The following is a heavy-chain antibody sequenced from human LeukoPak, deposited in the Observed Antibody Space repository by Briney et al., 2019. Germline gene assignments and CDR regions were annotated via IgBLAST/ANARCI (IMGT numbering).Heavy chain of an antibody. CDR1: GGSISSYY. D-gene: IGHD2-15*01. Sequence: SETLSLTCTVSGGSISSYYWSWIRQPPGKGLEWIGYIYYSGSTNYNPSLKSRVTISVDTSKNQFSLKLSSVTAADTAVYYCARDPSLTRPYCSGGSCYSYYYYGMDVWGQGTTVTVSS. V-gene: IGHV4-59*01. CDR2: IYYSGST. CDR3: ARDPSLTRPYCSGGSCYSYYYYGMDV. J-gene: IGHJ6*02.